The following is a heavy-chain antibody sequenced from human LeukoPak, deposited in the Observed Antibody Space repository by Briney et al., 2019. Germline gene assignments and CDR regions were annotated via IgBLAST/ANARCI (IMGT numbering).Heavy chain of an antibody. D-gene: IGHD3-16*01. CDR1: GSTFSTYW. Sequence: GGSLRLSCAASGSTFSTYWMTWVRQAPGKGLEWVANIKETGSERNYVDSVRGRFTISRDNAKNSLYLQMDSLRAEDTAVYYCARESVPYALGGDYSGQGTPLTVSS. CDR2: IKETGSER. CDR3: ARESVPYALGGDY. V-gene: IGHV3-7*01. J-gene: IGHJ4*02.